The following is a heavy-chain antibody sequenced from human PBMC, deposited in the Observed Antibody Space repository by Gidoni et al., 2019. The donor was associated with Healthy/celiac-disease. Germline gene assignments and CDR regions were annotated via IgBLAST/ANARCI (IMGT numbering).Heavy chain of an antibody. CDR1: GGSFSGYY. Sequence: QVQLQQWGAGLLKPSETLSLTCAVYGGSFSGYYWSWIRQPPGKGLEWIGEINHSGSTNYNPSLKSRVTISVDTSKNQFSLKLSSVTAADTAVYYCALGEGTPFDYWGQGTLVTVSS. CDR2: INHSGST. J-gene: IGHJ4*02. CDR3: ALGEGTPFDY. D-gene: IGHD3-3*01. V-gene: IGHV4-34*01.